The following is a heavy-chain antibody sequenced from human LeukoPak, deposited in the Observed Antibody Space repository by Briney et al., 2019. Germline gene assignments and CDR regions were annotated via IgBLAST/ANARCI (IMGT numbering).Heavy chain of an antibody. D-gene: IGHD1-26*01. J-gene: IGHJ4*02. CDR3: TTDGVGVEGATYDN. Sequence: GGSLRLSCAASGFTFSSYWMHWVRQAPGKGLVWVSHIYSDGSTTSYADSVKGRFTISRDDSKNTLYLQMNSLKTEDTAVYYCTTDGVGVEGATYDNWGQGTLVSVSS. CDR2: IYSDGSTT. CDR1: GFTFSSYW. V-gene: IGHV3-74*01.